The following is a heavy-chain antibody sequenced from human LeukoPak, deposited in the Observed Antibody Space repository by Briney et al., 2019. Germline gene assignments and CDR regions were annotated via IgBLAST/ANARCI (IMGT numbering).Heavy chain of an antibody. Sequence: GGSLRLSCAASGFTFSSYGMHWVRQAPGKGLEWVAFIRYDGSNKYYADSVKGRFSISRDNAKNTLYLQMNSLRAEDTAVYYCAREILAAGKTLTYWGQGSLITVSS. J-gene: IGHJ4*02. D-gene: IGHD6-13*01. CDR3: AREILAAGKTLTY. CDR2: IRYDGSNK. CDR1: GFTFSSYG. V-gene: IGHV3-30*02.